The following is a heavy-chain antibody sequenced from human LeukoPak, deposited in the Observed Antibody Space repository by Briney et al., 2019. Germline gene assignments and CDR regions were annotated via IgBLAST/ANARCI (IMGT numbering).Heavy chain of an antibody. J-gene: IGHJ3*02. Sequence: PSETLSLTCAVYGGSFSGYYWSWIRQPPGKGLEWIGEINHSRSTNYNPSLKSRVTISVDTSKNQFSLKLSSVTAADTAVYYCARGQRITMIVVVIPSDAFDIWGQGTMVTVSS. CDR3: ARGQRITMIVVVIPSDAFDI. V-gene: IGHV4-34*01. D-gene: IGHD3-22*01. CDR2: INHSRST. CDR1: GGSFSGYY.